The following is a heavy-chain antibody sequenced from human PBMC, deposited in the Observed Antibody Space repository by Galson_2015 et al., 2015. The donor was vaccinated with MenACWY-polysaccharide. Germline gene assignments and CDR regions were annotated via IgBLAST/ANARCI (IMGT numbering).Heavy chain of an antibody. Sequence: SLRLSCAASGFTFSSYWMHWVRQAPGKGLVWVSRTNGDGGATDYADSVKGRFTISRDNAKNTVYLQMSSLRAEDTAVYYCAKSMGITIFRFDPWGQGILVTVSS. CDR3: AKSMGITIFRFDP. CDR2: TNGDGGAT. J-gene: IGHJ5*02. V-gene: IGHV3-74*01. CDR1: GFTFSSYW. D-gene: IGHD3-3*01.